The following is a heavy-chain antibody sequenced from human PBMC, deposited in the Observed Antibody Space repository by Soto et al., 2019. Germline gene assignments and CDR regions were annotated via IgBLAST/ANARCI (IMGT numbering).Heavy chain of an antibody. CDR1: GFTVSSLC. Sequence: LLLSXAASGFTVSSLCIHWGRQAPGKGLEWVALIWYDGSNKYYADSVKGRFTISRDNSKNTLYLQMNSLRAEDTAMYYCARVEPSSTAANGFDYCGQGALVPASS. CDR2: IWYDGSNK. V-gene: IGHV3-33*01. CDR3: ARVEPSSTAANGFDY. J-gene: IGHJ4*02. D-gene: IGHD6-25*01.